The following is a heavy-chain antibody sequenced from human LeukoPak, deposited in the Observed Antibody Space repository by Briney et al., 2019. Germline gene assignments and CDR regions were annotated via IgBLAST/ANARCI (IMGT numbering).Heavy chain of an antibody. CDR1: GGSISSYY. D-gene: IGHD5-24*01. CDR2: IYISGSGST. J-gene: IGHJ3*02. Sequence: SETLSLTCTVSGGSISSYYWSWIRQPAGKGLEWIGRIYISGSGSTNYNPSLKSRVTMSVDTSKNQFSLKLSSVTAADTAVYYCARGGEMATNDAFDIWGQGTMVTVSS. V-gene: IGHV4-4*07. CDR3: ARGGEMATNDAFDI.